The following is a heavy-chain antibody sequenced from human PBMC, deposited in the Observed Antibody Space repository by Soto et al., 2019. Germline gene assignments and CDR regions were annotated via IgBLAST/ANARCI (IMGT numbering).Heavy chain of an antibody. J-gene: IGHJ6*02. D-gene: IGHD5-18*01. CDR3: ARDWIQLRLGKYSFNGMDV. Sequence: QVQLVQSGAEMRKPGSSLRVSCKASGGTFSDYAFSWVRQAPVQGLDGMGGIVPRFGSPNYAQKFGGRITITADTSSSTVYMALSSLRFDDTAVYFCARDWIQLRLGKYSFNGMDVWGQGTTIIVSS. V-gene: IGHV1-69*06. CDR2: IVPRFGSP. CDR1: GGTFSDYA.